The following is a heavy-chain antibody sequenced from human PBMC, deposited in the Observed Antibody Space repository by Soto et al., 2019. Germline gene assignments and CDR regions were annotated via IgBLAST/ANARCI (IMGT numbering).Heavy chain of an antibody. CDR3: ARGGCFDFPGSPAPPTGA. Sequence: SETLALTCNVSGGSISDFYWSWIRQSPGKRLEWIGYLYYTGSTNYNPALKSRVTISLDTSKNQFSLQVRSVTAADTAVYYCARGGCFDFPGSPAPPTGARGQGTTVTVS. V-gene: IGHV4-59*01. D-gene: IGHD3-3*01. CDR1: GGSISDFY. CDR2: LYYTGST. J-gene: IGHJ6*02.